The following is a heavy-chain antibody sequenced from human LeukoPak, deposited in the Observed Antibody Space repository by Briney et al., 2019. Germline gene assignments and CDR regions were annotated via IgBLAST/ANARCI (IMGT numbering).Heavy chain of an antibody. J-gene: IGHJ4*02. Sequence: TSETLSLTCSVSGXSISSYYGSWIRQPPGMGLEWIGYIFYSGTTNYNPSLKSRVTISVDTSKNQFSLRLTSVTAADTAVYYCARLGIGVVPSAMLGDYYFDYWGQGTLVTVSS. CDR1: GXSISSYY. V-gene: IGHV4-59*01. CDR2: IFYSGTT. CDR3: ARLGIGVVPSAMLGDYYFDY. D-gene: IGHD2-2*01.